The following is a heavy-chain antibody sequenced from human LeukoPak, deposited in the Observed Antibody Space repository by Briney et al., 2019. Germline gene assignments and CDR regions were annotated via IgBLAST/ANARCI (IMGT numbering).Heavy chain of an antibody. V-gene: IGHV3-64*01. CDR2: ISSNGGRT. CDR1: GFTFRSYG. CDR3: ATYYYDSGGFHFHH. J-gene: IGHJ1*01. D-gene: IGHD3-22*01. Sequence: GGSLRLSCAASGFTFRSYGMHWVRQAPGKGLEYVSAISSNGGRTYYANSVKGRFTISRDNSRNTLYLQMGSLRAEDMAVYYCATYYYDSGGFHFHHWGQGTLVTVTS.